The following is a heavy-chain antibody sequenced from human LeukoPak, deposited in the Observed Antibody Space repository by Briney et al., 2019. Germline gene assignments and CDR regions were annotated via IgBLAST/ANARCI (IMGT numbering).Heavy chain of an antibody. Sequence: PSETLSLTCAVYGGSFSGYYWSWIRQPPGKGLEWIGEINHSGSTNYNPSLKSRVTIPVDTSKNQFSLKLSSVTAADTAVYYCARVRRYYYGSGSYRTPSYYYYYGMDVWGQGTTVTVSS. V-gene: IGHV4-34*01. D-gene: IGHD3-10*01. CDR3: ARVRRYYYGSGSYRTPSYYYYYGMDV. J-gene: IGHJ6*02. CDR2: INHSGST. CDR1: GGSFSGYY.